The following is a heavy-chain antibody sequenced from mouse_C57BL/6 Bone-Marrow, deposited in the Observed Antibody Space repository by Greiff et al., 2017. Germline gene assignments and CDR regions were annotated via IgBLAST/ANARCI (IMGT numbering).Heavy chain of an antibody. CDR1: GFTFSDFY. D-gene: IGHD2-4*01. Sequence: EVKVVESGGGLVQSGRSLRLSCATSGFTFSDFYMEWVRQAPGKGLEWIAASRNKANDYTTEYSASVKGRFIVSRDTSQSILYLQMNALRAEDTAIYYCARGIYYDYDYAMDYWGQGTSVTVSS. CDR3: ARGIYYDYDYAMDY. CDR2: SRNKANDYTT. J-gene: IGHJ4*01. V-gene: IGHV7-1*01.